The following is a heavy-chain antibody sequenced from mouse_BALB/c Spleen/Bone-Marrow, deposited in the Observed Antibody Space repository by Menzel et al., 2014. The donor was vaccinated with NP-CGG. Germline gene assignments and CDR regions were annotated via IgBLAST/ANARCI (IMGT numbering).Heavy chain of an antibody. CDR2: IYPGSGDT. Sequence: VQLQQSGPELVKPGASVKMSCTASGFTFTDYVINWVKQRTGQGLEWIGEIYPGSGDTYYNEKFKAKATLTADKSSNTVHMQLSSLTSEDSVVYFCARSRVPYCALDYWGQGTSVTVSS. CDR3: ARSRVPYCALDY. V-gene: IGHV1-83*01. J-gene: IGHJ4*01. CDR1: GFTFTDYV.